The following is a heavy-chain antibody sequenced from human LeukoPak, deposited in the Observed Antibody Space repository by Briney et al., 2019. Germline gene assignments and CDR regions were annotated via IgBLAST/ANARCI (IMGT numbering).Heavy chain of an antibody. J-gene: IGHJ3*01. CDR3: ARDTHYCGSGSPAFDF. Sequence: GGPLRLPCEASVHSLSIYSMNCVPQARGKGREWGTYIICSSGTIHYADSGKGRFTISRDNAKNSLYLQVNSLKAEDTALYYCARDTHYCGSGSPAFDFWGRGTMVTVSS. V-gene: IGHV3-48*01. CDR2: IICSSGTI. D-gene: IGHD3-10*01. CDR1: VHSLSIYS.